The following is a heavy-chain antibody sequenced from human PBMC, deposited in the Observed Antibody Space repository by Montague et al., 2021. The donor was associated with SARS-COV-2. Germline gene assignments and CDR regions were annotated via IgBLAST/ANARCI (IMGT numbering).Heavy chain of an antibody. V-gene: IGHV4-59*01. CDR1: GGSISGYY. Sequence: SETLSLTCSVPGGSISGYYWSWIRQPPGKGLEWIGYIYHSGNTKYNPSLKSRVSISVDTSKNQFSLRLSSVTAADTAVYYCAREYRIELWQTNWYFGLWGQGTMVTVSS. D-gene: IGHD3-16*01. J-gene: IGHJ3*01. CDR3: AREYRIELWQTNWYFGL. CDR2: IYHSGNT.